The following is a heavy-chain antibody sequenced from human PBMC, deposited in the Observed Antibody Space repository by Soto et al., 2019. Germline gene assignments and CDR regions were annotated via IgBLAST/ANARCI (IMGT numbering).Heavy chain of an antibody. Sequence: ASVKVSCKPSGYSFSDYFIQWVRQAPGQGLEWVAWINPKTAATNYAKKFQGRVSLTWDTSSTTAYMELTRLRPDDTAVYYCARIKWGMNYYNGMDVWGQGTTVTVSS. CDR1: GYSFSDYF. CDR3: ARIKWGMNYYNGMDV. CDR2: INPKTAAT. J-gene: IGHJ6*01. D-gene: IGHD1-26*01. V-gene: IGHV1-2*02.